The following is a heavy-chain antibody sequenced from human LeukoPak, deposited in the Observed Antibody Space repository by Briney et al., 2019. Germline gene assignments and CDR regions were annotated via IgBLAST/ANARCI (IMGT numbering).Heavy chain of an antibody. CDR2: ISSSSAYI. Sequence: GGSLRLSCAASGFTVSSNYMNWVRQAPGKGLEWVSSISSSSAYISYANSVKGRFTISRDNAKNSLYLQMNSLRAEDTAVYYCAREWGYFDYWGQGTLVTVSS. J-gene: IGHJ4*02. D-gene: IGHD3-16*01. CDR3: AREWGYFDY. CDR1: GFTVSSNY. V-gene: IGHV3-21*01.